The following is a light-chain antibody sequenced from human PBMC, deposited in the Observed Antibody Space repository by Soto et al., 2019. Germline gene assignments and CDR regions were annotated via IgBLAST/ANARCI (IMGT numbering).Light chain of an antibody. J-gene: IGLJ1*01. CDR1: SSNIGSNT. Sequence: QSMVPQPPSASGTPGQWVTISCSGSSSNIGSNTVNWYQQLPGTAPKLLIYSNNERPSGVPDRFSGSKSGTSASLAISGLQSEDEADFYCAAWDDSLNAYVIGTGTNVPVL. V-gene: IGLV1-44*01. CDR2: SNN. CDR3: AAWDDSLNAYV.